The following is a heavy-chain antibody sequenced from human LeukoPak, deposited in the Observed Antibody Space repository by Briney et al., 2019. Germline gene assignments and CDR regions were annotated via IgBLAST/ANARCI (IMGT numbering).Heavy chain of an antibody. Sequence: GGSLRLSCAVSGFTLSSYWMNWVRQAPGKGLEWVASIRQDGVEKSYVDSAKGRFIISRDSAKNSLYLQMSSLRAEDTAVYYCARDGTAAGLYFDFWGQGTLVTVSS. V-gene: IGHV3-7*01. J-gene: IGHJ4*02. CDR1: GFTLSSYW. D-gene: IGHD6-13*01. CDR2: IRQDGVEK. CDR3: ARDGTAAGLYFDF.